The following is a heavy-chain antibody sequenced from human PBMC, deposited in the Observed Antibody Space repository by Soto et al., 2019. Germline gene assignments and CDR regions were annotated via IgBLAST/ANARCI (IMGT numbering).Heavy chain of an antibody. CDR3: ATHSSFAKNTMQNYGMDV. D-gene: IGHD6-6*01. Sequence: PGESLKISCKGSGYNFTSYWIGWVRQMPGKGLEWMGIIYPGDSDTRYSPSFQGQVTISADKSISTAYLQWSSLKASDTAMYYCATHSSFAKNTMQNYGMDVWGQGTTVPVSS. CDR1: GYNFTSYW. CDR2: IYPGDSDT. V-gene: IGHV5-51*01. J-gene: IGHJ6*02.